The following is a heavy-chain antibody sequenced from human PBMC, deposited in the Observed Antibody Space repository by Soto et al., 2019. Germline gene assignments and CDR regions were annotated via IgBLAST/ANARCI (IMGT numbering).Heavy chain of an antibody. J-gene: IGHJ4*02. CDR3: ARGDLLLADY. CDR2: INAGNGNT. CDR1: GYTFTSYA. Sequence: QVQLVQSGAEEKKPGASVKVSRKASGYTFTSYAMHWVRQAPGQRLEWMGWINAGNGNTKYSQKFQGRVTITRDTSASTAYMELSSLRSEDTAVYYCARGDLLLADYWGQGTLVTVSS. D-gene: IGHD1-26*01. V-gene: IGHV1-3*05.